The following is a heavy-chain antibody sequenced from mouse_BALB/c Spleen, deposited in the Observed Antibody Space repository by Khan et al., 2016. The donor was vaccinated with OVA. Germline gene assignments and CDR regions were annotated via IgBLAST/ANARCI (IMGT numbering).Heavy chain of an antibody. CDR2: INPSNGYT. Sequence: QVRLQQSGAELARPGASVKMSCKASGYTFTSYTIHWIKLRPGQGLEWIGFINPSNGYTNYNQKFKDKATLTADKSSTPVYMQLSSLTSDDSAVYNGVRDGAYHRNDGWFAYWGQGTLVTVSA. CDR1: GYTFTSYT. D-gene: IGHD2-14*01. CDR3: VRDGAYHRNDGWFAY. J-gene: IGHJ3*01. V-gene: IGHV1-4*01.